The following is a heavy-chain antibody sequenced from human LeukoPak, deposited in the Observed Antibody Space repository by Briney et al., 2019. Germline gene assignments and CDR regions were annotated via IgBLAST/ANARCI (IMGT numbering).Heavy chain of an antibody. CDR2: ISYDGSNK. CDR3: AKDGYNLDWYFDL. J-gene: IGHJ2*01. Sequence: GGSLRLSCAASGFTFSSYGMHWVRQAPGKGLEWVAVISYDGSNKYYADSVKGRFTISRDNSKNTLYLQMNSLRAEDTAVYYCAKDGYNLDWYFDLWGRGTLVTVSS. CDR1: GFTFSSYG. V-gene: IGHV3-30*18. D-gene: IGHD5-24*01.